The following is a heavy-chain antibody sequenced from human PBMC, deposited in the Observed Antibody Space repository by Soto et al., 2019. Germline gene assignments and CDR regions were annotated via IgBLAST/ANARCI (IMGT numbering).Heavy chain of an antibody. CDR2: ISSSSSTI. Sequence: EVQLVESGGGLVQPGGSLRLSCAASGFTFSSDSMNWVRQAPGKGLEWVSYISSSSSTIYYADSVKGRFTISRDNAKNSLYLQMNSLRAEDTAVYYCAGGITFGGVIVTYWGQGTLVTVSS. J-gene: IGHJ4*02. CDR3: AGGITFGGVIVTY. CDR1: GFTFSSDS. D-gene: IGHD3-16*02. V-gene: IGHV3-48*01.